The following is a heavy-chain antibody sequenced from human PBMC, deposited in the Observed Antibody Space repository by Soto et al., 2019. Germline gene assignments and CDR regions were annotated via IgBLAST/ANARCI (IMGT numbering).Heavy chain of an antibody. CDR2: ISSYNGNT. CDR3: ARGLKSRVLDRLNY. Sequence: ASVKVSCKASGYTFTSYGISWVRQAPGQGLEWMGWISSYNGNTNYAQTLQGRVTMTTDTSKSPVYMELSSLRSDDTAVYYCARGLKSRVLDRLNYWGQGSLVTVSS. V-gene: IGHV1-18*01. D-gene: IGHD3-3*01. CDR1: GYTFTSYG. J-gene: IGHJ4*02.